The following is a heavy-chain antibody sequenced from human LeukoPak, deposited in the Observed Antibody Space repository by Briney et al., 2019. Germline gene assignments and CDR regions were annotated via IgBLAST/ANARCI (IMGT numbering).Heavy chain of an antibody. V-gene: IGHV3-23*01. CDR3: AKETYYYGSGWGNWFDP. D-gene: IGHD3-10*01. Sequence: AGGSLRLSCAASGFTFSSYAMSWVRQAPGKGLEWVSAISGSGGSTYYADSVKGRFTISRDNSKNTLYLQMNSLRAEDTAVYYCAKETYYYGSGWGNWFDPWGQGTLVTVSS. J-gene: IGHJ5*02. CDR1: GFTFSSYA. CDR2: ISGSGGST.